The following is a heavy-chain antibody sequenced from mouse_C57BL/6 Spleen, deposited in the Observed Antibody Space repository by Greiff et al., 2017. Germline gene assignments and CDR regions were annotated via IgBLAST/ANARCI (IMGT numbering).Heavy chain of an antibody. V-gene: IGHV1-63*01. CDR1: GYTFTNYW. D-gene: IGHD1-1*01. J-gene: IGHJ4*01. CDR2: LYPGGGYT. Sequence: VQLQQSGAELVRPGTSVKMSCKASGYTFTNYWIGWAKQRPGPGLEWIGDLYPGGGYTNSNEKFTGTATLTADTSSSTAYMQFSSLTSEDSGRNDGARRDGRRDGAMDYWGQGTSVTGSS. CDR3: ARRDGRRDGAMDY.